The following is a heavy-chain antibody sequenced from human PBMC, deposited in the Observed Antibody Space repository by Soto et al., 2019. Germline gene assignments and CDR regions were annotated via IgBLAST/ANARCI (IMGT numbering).Heavy chain of an antibody. Sequence: ASVKVSCKASGYTFTSYAMHWVRQAPGQRLEWMGWINAGNGNTKYSQKFQGRVTITRDTSAGTAYMELSSLRSEDTAVYYCARDIVARIAAGLYGMDVWGQGTTVTVSS. CDR1: GYTFTSYA. J-gene: IGHJ6*02. V-gene: IGHV1-3*01. D-gene: IGHD6-25*01. CDR2: INAGNGNT. CDR3: ARDIVARIAAGLYGMDV.